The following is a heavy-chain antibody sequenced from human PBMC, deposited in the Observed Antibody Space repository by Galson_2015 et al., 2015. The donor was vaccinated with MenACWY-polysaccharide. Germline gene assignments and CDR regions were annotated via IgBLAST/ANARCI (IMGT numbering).Heavy chain of an antibody. CDR2: IKKDGSEK. Sequence: SLRLSCAASGFTFSNYWMTWVRQAPGKGLEWVANIKKDGSEKYYVDSVKGPFTISRDNALYLQMNRLRAEDTAVYFCARGHYGMDVWGQGTTVTVSS. V-gene: IGHV3-7*01. CDR3: ARGHYGMDV. J-gene: IGHJ6*02. CDR1: GFTFSNYW.